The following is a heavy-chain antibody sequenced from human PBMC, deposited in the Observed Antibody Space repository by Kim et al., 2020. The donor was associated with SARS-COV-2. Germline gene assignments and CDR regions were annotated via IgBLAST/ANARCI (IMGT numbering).Heavy chain of an antibody. V-gene: IGHV3-74*01. CDR1: GFTFKSYW. CDR3: ARIMIMFGGVIDDY. CDR2: INSDGSST. Sequence: GGSLRLSCAASGFTFKSYWMHWVRQAPGKGLVWVSRINSDGSSTSYADSVKGRFTISRDNAKNTLYLQMNSLRAEDTAVYYCARIMIMFGGVIDDYWGQGTLVTVSS. D-gene: IGHD3-16*02. J-gene: IGHJ4*02.